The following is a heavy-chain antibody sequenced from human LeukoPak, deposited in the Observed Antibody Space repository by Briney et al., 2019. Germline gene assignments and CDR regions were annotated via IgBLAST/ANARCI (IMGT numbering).Heavy chain of an antibody. CDR3: ARGAYYDFWSGHPFDY. CDR1: GGSFSVYY. CDR2: INHSGST. Sequence: PSETLSLTCAVYGGSFSVYYWSWIRQPPGKGLEWIGEINHSGSTNYNPSLKSRVTISVHTSKNQFSLKLSSVTAADTAVYYCARGAYYDFWSGHPFDYWGQGTLVTVSS. D-gene: IGHD3-3*01. J-gene: IGHJ4*02. V-gene: IGHV4-34*01.